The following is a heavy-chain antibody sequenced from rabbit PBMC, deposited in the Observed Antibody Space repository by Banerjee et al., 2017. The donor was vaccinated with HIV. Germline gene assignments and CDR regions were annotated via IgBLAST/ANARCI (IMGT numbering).Heavy chain of an antibody. CDR2: IYVDYGST. J-gene: IGHJ4*01. CDR3: ARGAGNSASTYFNL. CDR1: GIDFSSRYY. Sequence: QSLEESGGDLVKPGASLTLTCTASGIDFSSRYYMCWVRQAPGKGLEWIACIYVDYGSTYYASWAKGRFTISKTSSTTVTLQMTSLTAADTATYFCARGAGNSASTYFNLWGPGTLVTVS. D-gene: IGHD1-1*01. V-gene: IGHV1S40*01.